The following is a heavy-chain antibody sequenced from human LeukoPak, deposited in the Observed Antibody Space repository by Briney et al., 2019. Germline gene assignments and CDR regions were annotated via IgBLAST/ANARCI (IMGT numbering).Heavy chain of an antibody. CDR1: GFTVSSNY. Sequence: PGGSLRLSCAASGFTVSSNYMSWVRQAPGKGLKWVSVIYSGGSTYYADSVKGRFTISRDNSKNTLYLQMNSLRAEDTAVYYCARVATVTPRYGMDVWGQGTTVTVSS. D-gene: IGHD4-17*01. CDR3: ARVATVTPRYGMDV. J-gene: IGHJ6*02. V-gene: IGHV3-66*01. CDR2: IYSGGST.